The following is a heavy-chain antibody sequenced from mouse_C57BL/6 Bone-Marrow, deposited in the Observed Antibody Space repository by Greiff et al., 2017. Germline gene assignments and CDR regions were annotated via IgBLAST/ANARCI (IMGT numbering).Heavy chain of an antibody. CDR2: IDPENGDT. V-gene: IGHV14-4*01. CDR3: TTYYYVFAY. D-gene: IGHD1-1*01. Sequence: EVQLVESGAELVRPGASVKLSCTASGFNIKDDYMHWVEQRPEQGLEWIGWIDPENGDTEYASKFQGKATITADTSSNTAYLQLSSLTSEDTAVYYCTTYYYVFAYWGQGPLVTVSA. J-gene: IGHJ3*01. CDR1: GFNIKDDY.